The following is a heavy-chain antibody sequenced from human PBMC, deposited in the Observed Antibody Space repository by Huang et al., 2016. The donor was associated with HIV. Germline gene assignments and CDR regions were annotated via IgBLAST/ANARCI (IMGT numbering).Heavy chain of an antibody. V-gene: IGHV3-23*01. CDR3: AKGSERSLTGPKYQYYFDY. D-gene: IGHD3-3*01. CDR1: IFTFSTSA. Sequence: VQPGGSLRLSCAASIFTFSTSAMSWVRQAPGKGLEWVSGISGSGSSTYYADSVKGRFTISRDNSRNTLYLQMKSLRVEDTAIYYCAKGSERSLTGPKYQYYFDYWGQGTLVTVSS. J-gene: IGHJ4*02. CDR2: ISGSGSST.